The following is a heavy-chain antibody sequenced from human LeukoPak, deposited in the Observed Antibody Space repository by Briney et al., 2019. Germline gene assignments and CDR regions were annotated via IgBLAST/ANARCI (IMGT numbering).Heavy chain of an antibody. CDR1: GGTFSSYA. V-gene: IGHV1-69*05. CDR2: IIPIFGTA. CDR3: ARVRGESGYDHRGYYMDV. J-gene: IGHJ6*03. D-gene: IGHD5-12*01. Sequence: VASVKVSCKASGGTFSSYAISWVRQAPGQGLEWMGGIIPIFGTANYAQKFQGRVTITTDESTSTAYMELSSLRSEDTAVYYCARVRGESGYDHRGYYMDVWGKGTTVTVSS.